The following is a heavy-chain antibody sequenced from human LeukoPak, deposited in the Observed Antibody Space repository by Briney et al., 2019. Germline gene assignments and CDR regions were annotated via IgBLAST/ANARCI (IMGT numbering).Heavy chain of an antibody. J-gene: IGHJ4*02. CDR3: ARYGYSRVY. Sequence: GGSLRLSCAASGFTFSSYSMNWVRQAPGKGLEWVSSISSSSSYIYYAASVKGRFTISRDNAKKSLYLQMNSLRAEGTAVYYCARYGYSRVYWGQGTLVTVSS. V-gene: IGHV3-21*01. CDR1: GFTFSSYS. D-gene: IGHD6-13*01. CDR2: ISSSSSYI.